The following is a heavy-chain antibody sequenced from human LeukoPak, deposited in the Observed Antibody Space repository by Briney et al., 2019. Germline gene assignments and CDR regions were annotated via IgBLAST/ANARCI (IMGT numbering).Heavy chain of an antibody. Sequence: GGSLRLSCTASGFTVSSNYMSWVRQAPGKGLEWVSVIYSDGYTYHADSVKGRFTFSRDISKNTLYLQMNSLRAEDTAMYYCARGSGGYGYYFDYWGQGTLVTVPS. CDR3: ARGSGGYGYYFDY. V-gene: IGHV3-66*01. D-gene: IGHD3-22*01. CDR1: GFTVSSNY. J-gene: IGHJ4*02. CDR2: IYSDGYT.